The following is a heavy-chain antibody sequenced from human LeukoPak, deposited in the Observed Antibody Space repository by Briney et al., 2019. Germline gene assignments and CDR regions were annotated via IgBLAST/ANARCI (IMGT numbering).Heavy chain of an antibody. V-gene: IGHV4-39*01. J-gene: IGHJ3*02. D-gene: IGHD3-3*01. CDR1: GGSISSSSYY. CDR2: IYYSGST. Sequence: SETLSLTCTVSGGSISSSSYYWGWIRQPPGKGLEWIGSIYYSGSTYYNPSLKSRVTISVDTSKNQFSLKLSSVTAADTAVYYCASLPYDFWSGYLDAFDIWGQGTMVTVSS. CDR3: ASLPYDFWSGYLDAFDI.